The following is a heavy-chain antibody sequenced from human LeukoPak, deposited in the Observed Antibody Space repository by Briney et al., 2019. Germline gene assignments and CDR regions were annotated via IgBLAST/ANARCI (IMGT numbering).Heavy chain of an antibody. CDR2: ITGSGGTT. D-gene: IGHD3-10*01. Sequence: GGTLRLSCAASGFSFSSYGMSWVRQAPGKGLEWISAITGSGGTTYYADSVEGRFTISGDNSKNTLYLQVNSLRAEDTAVYYCARGGSYSHNAFDIWGQGTMVTVSS. J-gene: IGHJ3*02. CDR3: ARGGSYSHNAFDI. V-gene: IGHV3-23*01. CDR1: GFSFSSYG.